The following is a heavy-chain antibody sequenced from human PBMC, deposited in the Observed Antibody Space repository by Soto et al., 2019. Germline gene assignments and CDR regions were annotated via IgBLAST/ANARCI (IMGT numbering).Heavy chain of an antibody. V-gene: IGHV4-59*02. Sequence: PSETLPLTGFVFGGSVTSHHLRWIRKFPGKGLEGIAYTSYTGTTTYNPSLQSRSTISLDMSKNQLSLKLTSMTEADTAVYYCARDMHAGFTHYFDYWGQGTLVTVSS. CDR3: ARDMHAGFTHYFDY. CDR1: GGSVTSHH. J-gene: IGHJ4*02. CDR2: TSYTGTT. D-gene: IGHD5-12*01.